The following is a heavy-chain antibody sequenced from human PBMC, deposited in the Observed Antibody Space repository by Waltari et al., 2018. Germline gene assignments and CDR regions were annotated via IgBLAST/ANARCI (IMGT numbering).Heavy chain of an antibody. J-gene: IGHJ3*02. D-gene: IGHD2-15*01. Sequence: VQLLESGGGLVQPGGSLRLSCAASGFTFSSYAMSWVRQAPGQGLEWMGRIIPIFGTANYAQKFQGRVTITADKSTSTAYMELSSLRSEDTAVYYCASDVAATRQSRAFDIWGQGTMVTVSS. V-gene: IGHV1-69*06. CDR1: GFTFSSYA. CDR2: IIPIFGTA. CDR3: ASDVAATRQSRAFDI.